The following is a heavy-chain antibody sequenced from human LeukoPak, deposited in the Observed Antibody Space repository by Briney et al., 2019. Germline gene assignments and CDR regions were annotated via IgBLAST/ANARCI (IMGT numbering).Heavy chain of an antibody. D-gene: IGHD3-10*01. J-gene: IGHJ4*02. Sequence: ASVKVSCKASRYTFTSYYIHWVRQAPGQGLEWMGLINPSGGTTSYAQKFQGRVTMTRDMSTSTVYMELSSLRSEDTAVYYCARGLGVRGGENDYWGQGTLVTVSS. CDR1: RYTFTSYY. V-gene: IGHV1-46*01. CDR3: ARGLGVRGGENDY. CDR2: INPSGGTT.